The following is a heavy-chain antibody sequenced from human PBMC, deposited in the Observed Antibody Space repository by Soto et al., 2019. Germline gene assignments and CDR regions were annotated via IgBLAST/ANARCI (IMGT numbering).Heavy chain of an antibody. CDR1: GFTFSSYA. CDR2: ISGSGGST. Sequence: GGSLRLSCAASGFTFSSYAMSWVRQAPGKGLEWVSAISGSGGSTYYADSVKGRFTISRDNSKNTLYLQMNSLRAEDTAVYYCAKHVLRFLEWQIPGDRDYYMDVSGKGTTVTVS. CDR3: AKHVLRFLEWQIPGDRDYYMDV. J-gene: IGHJ6*03. V-gene: IGHV3-23*01. D-gene: IGHD3-3*01.